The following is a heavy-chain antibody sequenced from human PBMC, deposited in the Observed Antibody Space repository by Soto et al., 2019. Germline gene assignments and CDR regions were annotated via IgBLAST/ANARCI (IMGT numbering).Heavy chain of an antibody. D-gene: IGHD3-10*01. CDR1: GFSLSTSGVG. CDR3: AHSGSGFGWVYY. Sequence: QITLKESGPPLVKPTQTLTLTCTFSGFSLSTSGVGVGWIRQPPGKALEWLALIYWDDDKRYSPSLKSRLTITKDTSQNQGVLTMTNMDPVDTATYYGAHSGSGFGWVYYWGQGTLVTVSS. CDR2: IYWDDDK. J-gene: IGHJ4*02. V-gene: IGHV2-5*02.